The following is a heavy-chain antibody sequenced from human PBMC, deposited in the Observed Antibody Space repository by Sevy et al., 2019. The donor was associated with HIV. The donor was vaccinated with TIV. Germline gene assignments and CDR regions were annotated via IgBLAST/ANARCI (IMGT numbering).Heavy chain of an antibody. CDR3: ARVNMGYDSSGYPISENFDY. D-gene: IGHD3-22*01. V-gene: IGHV4-30-4*01. J-gene: IGHJ4*02. CDR1: GDSISSGDYY. Sequence: LPETLSLTCTVSGDSISSGDYYWSWIRQPPGKGLEWIGFVYYRGNTYYNPSLKSRVTISVDTSKNQFSLRLTSVTAADTAVYYCARVNMGYDSSGYPISENFDYWGQGTLVTVSS. CDR2: VYYRGNT.